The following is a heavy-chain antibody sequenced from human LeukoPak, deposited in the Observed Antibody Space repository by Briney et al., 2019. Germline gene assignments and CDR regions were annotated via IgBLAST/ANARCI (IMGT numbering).Heavy chain of an antibody. D-gene: IGHD1-26*01. J-gene: IGHJ6*03. CDR3: AKDSGGTYFYYYYYMDV. CDR2: ISAGGATI. CDR1: GFSFSTYA. Sequence: GGSLRLSCAASGFSFSTYAMSWVRQAPGKGLEWVSAISAGGATIYYADSVKGRFTVSRDNSKNTLYLHMNSLRAEDTAIYYCAKDSGGTYFYYYYYMDVWGKGTTVTVSS. V-gene: IGHV3-23*01.